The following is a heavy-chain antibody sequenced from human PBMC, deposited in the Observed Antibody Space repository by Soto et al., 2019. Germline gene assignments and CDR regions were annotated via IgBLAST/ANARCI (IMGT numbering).Heavy chain of an antibody. D-gene: IGHD6-19*01. Sequence: QVQLVHSGAEVKKPGSSVKVSCKASGGTFSRYAISWVRRAPGQGLEWIGGFIPIFGTANYAQKFQGRVTITGDESTSTSYRGVKNLRSEDTAVYYCAKVGYSSPMGYYYGMDVGGQGTTVTLPS. CDR3: AKVGYSSPMGYYYGMDV. CDR1: GGTFSRYA. V-gene: IGHV1-69*01. CDR2: FIPIFGTA. J-gene: IGHJ6*02.